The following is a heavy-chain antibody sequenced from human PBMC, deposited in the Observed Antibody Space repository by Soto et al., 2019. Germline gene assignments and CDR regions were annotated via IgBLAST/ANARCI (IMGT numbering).Heavy chain of an antibody. CDR2: IYYSGST. J-gene: IGHJ3*02. Sequence: QVQLQESGPGLVKPSETLSLTCTVSGGSISSYYWSWIRQPPGKGLEWIGYIYYSGSTNYNPSLKSRVTISVDTSKNQFSLKLSSVTAADTAVYYCAREGIRDGYNYDAFDIWGQGTMVTVSS. D-gene: IGHD1-1*01. CDR3: AREGIRDGYNYDAFDI. V-gene: IGHV4-59*01. CDR1: GGSISSYY.